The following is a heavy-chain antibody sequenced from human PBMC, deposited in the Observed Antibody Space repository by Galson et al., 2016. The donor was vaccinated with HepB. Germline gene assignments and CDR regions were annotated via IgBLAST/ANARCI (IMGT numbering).Heavy chain of an antibody. CDR1: GFTFGHFG. CDR2: ISYDGNKK. J-gene: IGHJ4*02. Sequence: SLRLSCAASGFTFGHFGMHWVCQAPGKGLEWVAVISYDGNKKYYGDSAQGRFTISRDNSKNTLFLQMNSLRADDTAVYYCARASDVAVAATRSLFAHWGRGALVTVSS. V-gene: IGHV3-30*03. CDR3: ARASDVAVAATRSLFAH. D-gene: IGHD6-19*01.